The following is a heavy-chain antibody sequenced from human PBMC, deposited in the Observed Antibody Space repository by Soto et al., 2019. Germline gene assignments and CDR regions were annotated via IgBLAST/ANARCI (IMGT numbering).Heavy chain of an antibody. CDR3: ARYRREAVAGYTLDN. CDR2: VYNSGST. V-gene: IGHV4-59*01. D-gene: IGHD6-13*01. Sequence: SETLSLTCTVSGGSISSNYWTWIRQPPGKGLEWIGYVYNSGSTNYNPSLKSRVTVSEDTSKSQFSLKVNSMTAADTAVYYCARYRREAVAGYTLDNWGQGILVTVSS. J-gene: IGHJ4*02. CDR1: GGSISSNY.